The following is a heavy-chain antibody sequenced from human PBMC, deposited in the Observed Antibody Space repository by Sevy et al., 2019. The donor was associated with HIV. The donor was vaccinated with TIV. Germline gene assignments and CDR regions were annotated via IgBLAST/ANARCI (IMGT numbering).Heavy chain of an antibody. CDR1: GYTFTSYD. CDR2: MSTNSGNT. CDR3: VRILSTSYYNYHALDV. V-gene: IGHV1-8*01. D-gene: IGHD2-2*01. J-gene: IGHJ6*02. Sequence: ASVKVSCRASGYTFTSYDIHWVRQTTGQGLEWMGWMSTNSGNTGYAQKFQGRVTMTRDTSKGTAYMELSSLRSDDTAVYYCVRILSTSYYNYHALDVWGQGTTVTVSS.